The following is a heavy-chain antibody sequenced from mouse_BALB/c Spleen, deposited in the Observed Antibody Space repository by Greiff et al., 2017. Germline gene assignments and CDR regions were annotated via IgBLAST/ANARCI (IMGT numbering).Heavy chain of an antibody. D-gene: IGHD1-1*02. CDR2: INSNGGST. J-gene: IGHJ2*01. CDR3: ARDPPYGLDY. Sequence: EVKVVESGGGLVQPGGSLKLSCAASGFTFSSYGMSWVRQTPDKRLELVATINSNGGSTYYPDSVKGRFTISRDNAKNTLYLQMSSLKSEDTAMYYCARDPPYGLDYWGQGTTLTVSS. V-gene: IGHV5-6-3*01. CDR1: GFTFSSYG.